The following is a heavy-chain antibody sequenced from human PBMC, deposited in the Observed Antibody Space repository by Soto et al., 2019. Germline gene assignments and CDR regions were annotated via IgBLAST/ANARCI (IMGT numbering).Heavy chain of an antibody. CDR2: ISGSGGST. CDR1: GFTFSSYA. J-gene: IGHJ4*02. V-gene: IGHV3-23*01. Sequence: GGSLRLSCAASGFTFSSYAMSWARQAPGKGLEWVSAISGSGGSTYYADSVKGRFTISRDNSKNTLYLQMNSLRAEDTAVYYCAKDLKYSSGWPADYWGQGTLVTVSS. D-gene: IGHD6-19*01. CDR3: AKDLKYSSGWPADY.